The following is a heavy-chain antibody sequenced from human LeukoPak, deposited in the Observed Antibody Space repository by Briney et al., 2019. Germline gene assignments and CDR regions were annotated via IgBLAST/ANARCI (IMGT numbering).Heavy chain of an antibody. V-gene: IGHV4-59*01. Sequence: SETLSLTCTVSGGSISSYYWSWIRQPPGKGLEWIGYIYYSGSTNYNPSLKSRVTISVDTSKNQFSLKLSSVTAADTAVYYCARDSIAEKKFDPWGQGTLVTVSS. CDR1: GGSISSYY. CDR3: ARDSIAEKKFDP. D-gene: IGHD6-6*01. CDR2: IYYSGST. J-gene: IGHJ5*02.